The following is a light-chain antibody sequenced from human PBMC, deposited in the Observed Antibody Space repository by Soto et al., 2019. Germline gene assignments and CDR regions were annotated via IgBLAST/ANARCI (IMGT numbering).Light chain of an antibody. CDR2: KAS. Sequence: DIQMTQFPSTLSASIGDRVTITCRASQTVSSWLAWYQQKPGKAPKLLIYKASTLETGVPSRFSGSGSGTDFTLTISSRQPDEFATYYCQQYNRYSSYTFGQGTRLEIK. J-gene: IGKJ2*01. CDR1: QTVSSW. CDR3: QQYNRYSSYT. V-gene: IGKV1-5*03.